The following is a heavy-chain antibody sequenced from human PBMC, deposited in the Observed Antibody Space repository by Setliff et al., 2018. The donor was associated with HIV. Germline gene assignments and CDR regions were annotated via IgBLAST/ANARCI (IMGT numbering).Heavy chain of an antibody. CDR3: AREEIGAYSADNWFDP. CDR2: ISRSSSST. J-gene: IGHJ5*02. D-gene: IGHD2-21*01. Sequence: GGSLRLSCAASGFPFSSYEMNWVRQAPGKGLEWVASISRSSSSTYYTDSVKGRFTISRDNAKKSLYLQMNSLRAEDTAVYYCAREEIGAYSADNWFDPWGQGTLVTVSS. CDR1: GFPFSSYE. V-gene: IGHV3-21*01.